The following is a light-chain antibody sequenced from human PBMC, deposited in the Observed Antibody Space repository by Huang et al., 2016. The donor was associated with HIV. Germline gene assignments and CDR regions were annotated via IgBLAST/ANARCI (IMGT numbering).Light chain of an antibody. J-gene: IGKJ1*01. Sequence: DIQMTQSPSSLSASVGDRVTITCRASQGIKNYLNWYQQREGKAPKLLIYAASSLQSGVPSRFSGSGFGTDFTLTISSLQPEDFATYYCQESHTAPWTFGQGTKVDIK. V-gene: IGKV1-39*01. CDR1: QGIKNY. CDR3: QESHTAPWT. CDR2: AAS.